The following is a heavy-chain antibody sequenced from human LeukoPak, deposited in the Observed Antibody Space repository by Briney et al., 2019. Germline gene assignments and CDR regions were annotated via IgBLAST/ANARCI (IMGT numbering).Heavy chain of an antibody. D-gene: IGHD1-26*01. V-gene: IGHV4-39*01. CDR3: ARGYSSGSYRRYRLDY. CDR2: IYYSGST. J-gene: IGHJ4*02. Sequence: PSETLSLTCTVSGGSVNSGSYYWSWIRQPPGKGLEWIGSIYYSGSTYYNPSLKSRVTISVDTSKNQFSLKLSSVTAADTAVYYCARGYSSGSYRRYRLDYWGQGTLVTVSS. CDR1: GGSVNSGSYY.